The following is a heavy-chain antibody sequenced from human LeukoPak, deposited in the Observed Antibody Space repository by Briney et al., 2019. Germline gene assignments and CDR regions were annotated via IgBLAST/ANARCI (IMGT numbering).Heavy chain of an antibody. J-gene: IGHJ6*03. D-gene: IGHD7-27*01. Sequence: GGSLRLSCAASGFTFSSYDMHWVRQATGKGLEWVSAIGTAGDTYYPGSVKGRFTISRENAKNSLYLQMNSLRAGDTAVYYCAKKTGDYYYYYMDVWGKGTTVTVSS. CDR2: IGTAGDT. CDR3: AKKTGDYYYYYMDV. V-gene: IGHV3-13*01. CDR1: GFTFSSYD.